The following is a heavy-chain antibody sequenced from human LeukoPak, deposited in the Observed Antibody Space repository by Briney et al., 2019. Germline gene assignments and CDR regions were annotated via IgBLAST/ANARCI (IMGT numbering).Heavy chain of an antibody. CDR1: GGSISSSSYY. J-gene: IGHJ5*02. V-gene: IGHV4-61*02. D-gene: IGHD1-26*01. CDR3: ARDWGYSGSSPGWFDP. Sequence: PSETLSLTCTVSGGSISSSSYYWSWIRQPAGKGLEWIGRIYTSGSTSYNPSLKSRVTISVDTSKNQFSLKLSSVTAGDTAVYYCARDWGYSGSSPGWFDPWGQGTLVTVSS. CDR2: IYTSGST.